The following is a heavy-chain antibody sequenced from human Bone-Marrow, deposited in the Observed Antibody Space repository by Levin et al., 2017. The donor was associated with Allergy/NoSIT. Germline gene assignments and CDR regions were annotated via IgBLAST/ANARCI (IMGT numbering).Heavy chain of an antibody. CDR2: IFHTGST. Sequence: SETLSLTCALSGGSISSGGSSWSWLRQPPGKGLEWIGYIFHTGSTYYNSSLKSLVTISVDRSKNQFSLKLTSVTAADTAVYYCARSFTMLRGGFDPWGQGILVTVSS. J-gene: IGHJ5*02. V-gene: IGHV4-30-2*01. CDR3: ARSFTMLRGGFDP. CDR1: GGSISSGGSS. D-gene: IGHD3-10*01.